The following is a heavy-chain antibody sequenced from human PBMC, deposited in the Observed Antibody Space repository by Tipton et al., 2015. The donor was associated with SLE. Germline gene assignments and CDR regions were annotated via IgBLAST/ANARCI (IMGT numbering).Heavy chain of an antibody. Sequence: TLSLTCTDSAGSISSGNYYWSWIRQSAGKGLEWIGQIYTSGTTSYNPSLKSRVTISLDKSKNQFSLKLTSVTAADTAVYFCAREGITIFGVFQRWGQGTQVSVSS. V-gene: IGHV4-61*09. CDR3: AREGITIFGVFQR. CDR2: IYTSGTT. D-gene: IGHD3-3*01. J-gene: IGHJ4*02. CDR1: AGSISSGNYY.